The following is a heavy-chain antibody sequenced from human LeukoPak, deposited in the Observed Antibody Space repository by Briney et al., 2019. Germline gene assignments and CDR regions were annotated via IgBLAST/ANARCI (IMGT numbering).Heavy chain of an antibody. CDR1: GFTFSSYW. CDR2: IEEDGSEK. Sequence: GGSLRLSCTASGFTFSSYWMNWVRQAPGRGLEWVANIEEDGSEKFYVDSVKGRFTISRDNAKNSLYLQMNSLTADDTAVYYCATHWDYWGQGTLVTVSS. CDR3: ATHWDY. J-gene: IGHJ4*02. V-gene: IGHV3-7*01.